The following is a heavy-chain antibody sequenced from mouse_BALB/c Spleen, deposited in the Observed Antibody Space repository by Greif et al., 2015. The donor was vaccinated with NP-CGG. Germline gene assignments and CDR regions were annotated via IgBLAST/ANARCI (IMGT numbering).Heavy chain of an antibody. D-gene: IGHD1-2*01. J-gene: IGHJ4*01. CDR3: ARSDGSMDY. CDR1: GFTFSSFG. CDR2: ISSGSSTI. V-gene: IGHV5-17*02. Sequence: EVQLVESGGGLVRPGGSRKLSCAASGFTFSSFGMHWVRQAPEKGLEWVAYISSGSSTIYYADTVRGRFTISRGDPKNILFLQMTSLRSEDTAMYYCARSDGSMDYWGQGTSVTVSS.